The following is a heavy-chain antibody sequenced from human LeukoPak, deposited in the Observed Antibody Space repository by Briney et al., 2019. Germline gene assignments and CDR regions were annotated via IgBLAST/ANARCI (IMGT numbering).Heavy chain of an antibody. CDR2: IFPGDSDT. CDR3: ARHSRPNWFDP. J-gene: IGHJ5*02. V-gene: IGHV5-51*01. Sequence: GESLNISCKGSGYSFTNYWIGWVRQMPGKGLEWMGIIFPGDSDTRYSPSFQGQVTISVDKSISTAYLQWSSLKASDTAMYYCARHSRPNWFDPWGQGTLVTVSS. CDR1: GYSFTNYW.